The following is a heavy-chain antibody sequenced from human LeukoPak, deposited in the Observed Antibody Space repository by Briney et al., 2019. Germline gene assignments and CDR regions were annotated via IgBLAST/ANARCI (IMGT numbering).Heavy chain of an antibody. CDR1: GFTFSSYE. V-gene: IGHV3-48*03. CDR2: ISSSGSTI. D-gene: IGHD5-18*01. J-gene: IGHJ4*02. Sequence: PGGSLRLSSAASGFTFSSYEMNWVRQAPGKGLEWVSYISSSGSTIYYADSVKGRFTISRDNAKNSLYLQMNSLRAEDTAVYYCARVPGWGYSSPQDYWGQGTLVTVSS. CDR3: ARVPGWGYSSPQDY.